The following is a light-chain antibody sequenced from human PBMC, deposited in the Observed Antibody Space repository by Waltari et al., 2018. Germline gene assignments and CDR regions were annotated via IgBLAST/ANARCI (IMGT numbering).Light chain of an antibody. CDR1: VLANKY. Sequence: SFELTQTSSLSVSPGQTVRISCSGDVLANKYARWFQRKPGQAPVLISFRVTERPSGLPGRFSGASAGTTATLIIRGAQVEDEGDYYCYAAADNNLGVFGGGTKVTVL. CDR2: RVT. J-gene: IGLJ2*01. V-gene: IGLV3-27*01. CDR3: YAAADNNLGV.